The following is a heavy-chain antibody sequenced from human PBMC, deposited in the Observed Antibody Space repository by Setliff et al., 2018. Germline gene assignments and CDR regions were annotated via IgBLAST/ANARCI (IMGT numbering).Heavy chain of an antibody. CDR1: GFSLDSHT. CDR2: IWHDGTTK. J-gene: IGHJ3*02. D-gene: IGHD5-12*01. CDR3: AGDPPSSGYAFDI. V-gene: IGHV3-33*07. Sequence: PGGSLRLSCTTSGFSLDSHTMLWVRQAPGKGLDWVTLIWHDGTTKIYAGSVKGRFSVSRDNSRNTLYLQMNSLRAEDTAVYYCAGDPPSSGYAFDIWGQGTMVTVSS.